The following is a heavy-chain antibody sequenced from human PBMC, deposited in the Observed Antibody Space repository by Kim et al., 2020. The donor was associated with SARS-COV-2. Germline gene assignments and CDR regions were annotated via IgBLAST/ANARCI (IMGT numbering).Heavy chain of an antibody. J-gene: IGHJ6*02. V-gene: IGHV1-69*13. Sequence: SVKVSCKASGGTFSSYAISWVRQAPGQGLEWMGGIIPIFGTANYAQKFQGRVTITADESTSTAYMELSSLRSEDTAVYYCARPRGYCSSTSCYMGGGTYGMDVWGQGTTVTVSS. CDR2: IIPIFGTA. D-gene: IGHD2-2*02. CDR1: GGTFSSYA. CDR3: ARPRGYCSSTSCYMGGGTYGMDV.